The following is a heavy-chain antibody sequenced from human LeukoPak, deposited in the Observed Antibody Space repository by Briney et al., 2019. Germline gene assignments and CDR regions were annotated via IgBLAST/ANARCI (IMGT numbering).Heavy chain of an antibody. Sequence: SETLPLTCAVYGGSFSGYYWSWIRQPPGKGLEWIGEINHSGSTNYNPSLKSRVTISVDTSKNQFSLKLSSVTAADTAVYYCARLTVTGGLYYYYYMDVWGKGTTVTVSS. V-gene: IGHV4-34*01. CDR2: INHSGST. CDR1: GGSFSGYY. J-gene: IGHJ6*03. D-gene: IGHD4-17*01. CDR3: ARLTVTGGLYYYYYMDV.